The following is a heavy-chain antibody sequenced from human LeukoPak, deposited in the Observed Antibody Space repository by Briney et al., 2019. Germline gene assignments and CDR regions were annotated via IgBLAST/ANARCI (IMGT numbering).Heavy chain of an antibody. Sequence: PGGSLRLSCTASGFTFSSYEMNWVRQAPGKGLEWVSSISSSSSYIYYADSVKGRFTISRDNAKNSLYLQMNSLRAEDTAVYYCARGTFYYYYMDVWGKGTTVTVSS. J-gene: IGHJ6*03. CDR1: GFTFSSYE. V-gene: IGHV3-21*01. CDR3: ARGTFYYYYMDV. CDR2: ISSSSSYI.